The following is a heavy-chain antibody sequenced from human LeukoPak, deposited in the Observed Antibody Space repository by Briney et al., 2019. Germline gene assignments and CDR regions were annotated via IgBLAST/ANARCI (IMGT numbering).Heavy chain of an antibody. D-gene: IGHD4-17*01. CDR2: ISSSSSYI. J-gene: IGHJ4*02. CDR1: GFTFSSYS. V-gene: IGHV3-21*01. Sequence: GGSLRLSCAASGFTFSSYSMNWVRQAPGKGLEWVSSISSSSSYIYYADSVKGRFTISRDNAKNSLYLQMSSLRAEDTAVYYCARDDYGDPRLDYWGQGTLVAVSS. CDR3: ARDDYGDPRLDY.